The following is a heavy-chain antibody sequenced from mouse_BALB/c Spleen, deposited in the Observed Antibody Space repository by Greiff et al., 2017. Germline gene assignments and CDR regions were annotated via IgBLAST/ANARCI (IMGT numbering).Heavy chain of an antibody. CDR2: ISTYYGNT. V-gene: IGHV1-67*01. CDR3: ARRGGRDAMDY. Sequence: QVQLKESGPELVRPGVSVKISCKGSSYTFTDYAMHWVKQSHAKSLEWIGVISTYYGNTNYNQKFKGKATMTVDKSSSTAYMELARLTSEDSAVYYCARRGGRDAMDYWGQGTSVTVSS. J-gene: IGHJ4*01. CDR1: SYTFTDYA.